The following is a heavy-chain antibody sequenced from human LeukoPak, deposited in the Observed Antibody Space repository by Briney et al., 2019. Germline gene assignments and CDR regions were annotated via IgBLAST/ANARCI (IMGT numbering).Heavy chain of an antibody. CDR1: GFSFSNHA. CDR2: IGGSGGST. CDR3: AKDGPKGGDQSTTTYAFDL. V-gene: IGHV3-23*01. J-gene: IGHJ3*01. Sequence: GGSLRLSCAASGFSFSNHAMSWVRQAPGKGLEWVSAIGGSGGSTNDADSVRGRFTISRDNSNNTLYLQINSLRADDTAVYYCAKDGPKGGDQSTTTYAFDLWGQGTMVIVSS. D-gene: IGHD2-21*02.